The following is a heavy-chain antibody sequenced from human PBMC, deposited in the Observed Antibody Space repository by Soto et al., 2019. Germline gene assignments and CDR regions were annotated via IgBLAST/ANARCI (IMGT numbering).Heavy chain of an antibody. CDR1: GLTFINAW. CDR3: TTARTGFFS. D-gene: IGHD3-3*01. CDR2: LKSNIDGGTT. J-gene: IGHJ4*02. V-gene: IGHV3-15*01. Sequence: PGGSLRLSCAAPGLTFINAWMNWVRQAPGKWLEWVGRLKSNIDGGTTVYAAPVGGRFTVSRDDSGNTLYLQMNSLKAEDTAVYYCTTARTGFFSRGQLXLFTL.